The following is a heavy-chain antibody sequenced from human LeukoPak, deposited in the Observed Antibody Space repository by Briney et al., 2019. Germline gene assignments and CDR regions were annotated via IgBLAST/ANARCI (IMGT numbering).Heavy chain of an antibody. J-gene: IGHJ3*02. CDR3: AKGRYYYDSSGYHDAFDI. D-gene: IGHD3-22*01. V-gene: IGHV3-23*01. Sequence: GGSLRLSCAASGFLFSSYAMTWVRQAPGKGLEWVSFISGSGDTTYYADSVKGRFTISRDNSKNTLYLQMNSLRAEDTAVYYCAKGRYYYDSSGYHDAFDIWGQGTMVTVSS. CDR2: ISGSGDTT. CDR1: GFLFSSYA.